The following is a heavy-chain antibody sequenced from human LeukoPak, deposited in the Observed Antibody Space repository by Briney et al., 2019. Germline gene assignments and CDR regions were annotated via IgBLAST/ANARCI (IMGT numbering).Heavy chain of an antibody. Sequence: GGSLRLSCAASGFTFSSYWMHWVRQAPGKGLVWVSRINSDGSSTSYADSVKGRFTISRDNAKNSLYLQMNSLRAEDTAVYYCARSIAARPIMDVWGKGTTVTVSS. CDR1: GFTFSSYW. J-gene: IGHJ6*03. V-gene: IGHV3-74*01. CDR3: ARSIAARPIMDV. D-gene: IGHD6-6*01. CDR2: INSDGSST.